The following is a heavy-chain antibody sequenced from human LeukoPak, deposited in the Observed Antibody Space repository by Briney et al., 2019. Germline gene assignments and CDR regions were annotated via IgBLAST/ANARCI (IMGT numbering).Heavy chain of an antibody. V-gene: IGHV4-59*01. J-gene: IGHJ5*02. D-gene: IGHD3-22*01. CDR1: GGSISSYY. Sequence: SETLSLTYTVSGGSISSYYWSWIRQPPGKGLEWIGYIYYSGSTNYNPSLKSRVTISVDTSKNQFSLKLSSVTAADTAVYYCARDLGYYYDSSGYYYGAGLTGFDPWGQGTLVTVSS. CDR3: ARDLGYYYDSSGYYYGAGLTGFDP. CDR2: IYYSGST.